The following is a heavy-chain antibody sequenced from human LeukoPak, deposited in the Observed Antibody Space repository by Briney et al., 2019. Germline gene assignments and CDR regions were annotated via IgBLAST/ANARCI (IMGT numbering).Heavy chain of an antibody. Sequence: ASVKVSCKASGYTFTSNYMHWVRQAPGQGLEWMGVIAPSSGTTSYAQKFQGRVTMTRDTSTSTLYIELSSLTSEDTAVYYCARASGSSAVPFDYWGQGTLVTVSS. CDR2: IAPSSGTT. D-gene: IGHD3-10*01. V-gene: IGHV1-46*01. CDR3: ARASGSSAVPFDY. CDR1: GYTFTSNY. J-gene: IGHJ4*02.